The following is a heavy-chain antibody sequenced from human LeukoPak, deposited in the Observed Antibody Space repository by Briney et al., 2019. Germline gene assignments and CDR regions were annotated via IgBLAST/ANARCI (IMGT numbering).Heavy chain of an antibody. D-gene: IGHD1-26*01. CDR3: ARGRLGGAAS. J-gene: IGHJ5*02. CDR1: GGSVSSGSYY. V-gene: IGHV4-61*01. CDR2: IYYSGST. Sequence: SETLSLTCTVSGGSVSSGSYYWSWIRQSPGKGLEWIGYIYYSGSTNYNPSLKSRVTISVDTSKNQFSLKLTSVTAADTAVYYCARGRLGGAASWGQGTLVTVSS.